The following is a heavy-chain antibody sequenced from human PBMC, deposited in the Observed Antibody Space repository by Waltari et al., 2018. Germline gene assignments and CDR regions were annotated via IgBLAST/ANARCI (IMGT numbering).Heavy chain of an antibody. Sequence: QVQLVESGGGVVQPGRSLRLSCTASGFTFSNFGMHWVRQAPGKGLEGVAMIWYDGSNKNYADSVKGRFTISRDNSKNTLYLQMNSLRAEDTAVYYCVRVKTSRFGEFEHWYFDLWGRGTLVTVSS. CDR2: IWYDGSNK. D-gene: IGHD3-10*01. CDR1: GFTFSNFG. CDR3: VRVKTSRFGEFEHWYFDL. V-gene: IGHV3-33*01. J-gene: IGHJ2*01.